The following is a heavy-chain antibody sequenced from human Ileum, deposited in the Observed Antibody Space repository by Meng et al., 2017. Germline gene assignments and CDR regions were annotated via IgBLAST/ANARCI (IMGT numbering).Heavy chain of an antibody. CDR3: ARDWDWVVWDY. CDR2: IKPDGRTT. D-gene: IGHD3/OR15-3a*01. J-gene: IGHJ4*02. V-gene: IGHV3-74*01. Sequence: EVHLVESGGSLVQPGGSLSLSCAASGFPFSTYSMHWVRQAPGKGLVWVSQIKPDGRTTAYADSVKGRFTISRDNAKSTLYLEMNSLRAEDAAVYYCARDWDWVVWDYWGQGTLVTVSS. CDR1: GFPFSTYS.